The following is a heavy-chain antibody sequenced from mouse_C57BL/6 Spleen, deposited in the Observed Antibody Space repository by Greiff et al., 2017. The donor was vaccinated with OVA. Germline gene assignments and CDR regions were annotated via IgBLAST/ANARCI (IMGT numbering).Heavy chain of an antibody. CDR1: GFTFTDYY. J-gene: IGHJ1*03. CDR3: ARSLTVYWYFDV. CDR2: IRNKANGYTT. Sequence: EVHLVESGGGLVQPGGSLSLSCAASGFTFTDYYMSWVRQPPGKALEWLGFIRNKANGYTTEYSASVKGRFTISRDNSQSILYLQMHALRAEDSATYYCARSLTVYWYFDVWGTGTTVTVSS. D-gene: IGHD4-1*01. V-gene: IGHV7-3*01.